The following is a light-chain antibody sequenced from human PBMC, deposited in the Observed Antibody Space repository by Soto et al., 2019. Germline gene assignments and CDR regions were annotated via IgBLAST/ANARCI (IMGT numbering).Light chain of an antibody. V-gene: IGKV3-20*01. CDR2: GAS. CDR1: QRVSARY. Sequence: EIVMTHSPATLSLSPGDRATLSCRASQRVSARYLAWYHQKPGQAPRLLIFGASDRATGIPDRFSGSGSGTDYTLTIDRLEPEDFAMYYCQQYSDSPPTFGQGTKVEIK. CDR3: QQYSDSPPT. J-gene: IGKJ1*01.